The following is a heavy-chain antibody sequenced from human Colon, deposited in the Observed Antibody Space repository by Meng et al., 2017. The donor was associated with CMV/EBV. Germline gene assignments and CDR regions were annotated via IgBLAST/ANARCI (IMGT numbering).Heavy chain of an antibody. J-gene: IGHJ6*02. CDR1: GYPFTNYD. D-gene: IGHD2-15*01. V-gene: IGHV1-8*01. CDR2: MNPNSGDT. CDR3: AVIVPATDYSYGTDV. Sequence: ASVNVSCKASGYPFTNYDINWVRQATGQGLEWMGWMNPNSGDTGFAQKFQGRITMTRDTSISTAYLELSSLKSEDTALYFCAVIVPATDYSYGTDVWGQGTTVTVSS.